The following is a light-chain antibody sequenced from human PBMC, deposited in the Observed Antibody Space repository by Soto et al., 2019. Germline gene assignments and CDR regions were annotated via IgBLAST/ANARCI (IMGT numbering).Light chain of an antibody. J-gene: IGLJ1*01. CDR3: CSYAGSSTQSYV. CDR2: EVS. CDR1: NSDVGSYNL. Sequence: QSALTQPASVSGSPGQSITISCTGTNSDVGSYNLVSWYQQHPGKAPKVIIYEVSERPSGVSARFSGSKSGNTASLMISGLQAEDEAEYYCCSYAGSSTQSYVFGSGTKLTVI. V-gene: IGLV2-23*02.